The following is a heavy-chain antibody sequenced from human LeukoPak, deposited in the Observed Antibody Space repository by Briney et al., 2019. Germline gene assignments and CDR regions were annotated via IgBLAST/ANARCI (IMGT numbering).Heavy chain of an antibody. CDR3: ARSQGWSYELDP. Sequence: SETLSLTCTVSGGSLSGYYWSWIRQPPGRGLEWIGYIYYSGSTNSNPSLKSRVTISIDTSKNQFSLKLTSVTAADTAVYYCARSQGWSYELDPWGQGTLVTVSP. CDR1: GGSLSGYY. V-gene: IGHV4-59*01. J-gene: IGHJ5*02. D-gene: IGHD6-19*01. CDR2: IYYSGST.